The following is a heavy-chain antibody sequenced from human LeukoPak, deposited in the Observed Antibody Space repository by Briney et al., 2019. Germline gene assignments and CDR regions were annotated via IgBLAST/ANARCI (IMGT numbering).Heavy chain of an antibody. J-gene: IGHJ4*02. CDR3: AKEEGEVLTGYYFDY. D-gene: IGHD3-9*01. CDR1: GFTFSSYG. CDR2: IRYDGSNK. Sequence: PGGSLRLSCAASGFTFSSYGMHWVRQAPGKGLEWVAFIRYDGSNKYHADSVKGRFTISRDNSKNTLYLQMNSLRAEDTAVYYCAKEEGEVLTGYYFDYWGQGTLVTVSS. V-gene: IGHV3-30*02.